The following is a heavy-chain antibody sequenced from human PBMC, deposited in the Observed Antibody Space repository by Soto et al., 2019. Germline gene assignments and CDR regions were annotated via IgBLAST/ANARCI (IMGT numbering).Heavy chain of an antibody. D-gene: IGHD3-9*01. CDR3: AKVGIDLSDVFDE. CDR2: ISHSGGTT. Sequence: GGSLRLSCIASGFTYDNYAMAWVRQAPGKGLEWVSQISHSGGTTYYADSVKGRFTVSRDNSKRTLYLQMNSLRADDTAVYYCAKVGIDLSDVFDEWGQGTLVTVSS. CDR1: GFTYDNYA. J-gene: IGHJ3*01. V-gene: IGHV3-23*01.